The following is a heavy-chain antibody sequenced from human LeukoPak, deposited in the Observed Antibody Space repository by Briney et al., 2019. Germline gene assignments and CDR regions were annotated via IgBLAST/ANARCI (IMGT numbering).Heavy chain of an antibody. V-gene: IGHV4-34*01. D-gene: IGHD3-22*01. Sequence: PETLSLTCAVYGGSFSGYYWSWIRQPPGKGLEWIGEINHSGSTNYNPSLKSRVTISVDTSKNQFSLKLSSVTAADTAVYYCASIYDSSGYYSNWFDPWGQGTLVTVSS. CDR3: ASIYDSSGYYSNWFDP. CDR2: INHSGST. J-gene: IGHJ5*02. CDR1: GGSFSGYY.